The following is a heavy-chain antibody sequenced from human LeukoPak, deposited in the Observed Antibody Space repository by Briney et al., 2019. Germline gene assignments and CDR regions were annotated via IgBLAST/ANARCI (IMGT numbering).Heavy chain of an antibody. CDR1: GGSFSGYY. J-gene: IGHJ3*02. CDR2: IYHSGST. CDR3: ARSRDAFDI. V-gene: IGHV4-34*01. Sequence: PSETLSLTCAVHGGSFSGYYWSWIRQPPGKGLEWIGYIYHSGSTYYNPSLKSRVTISVDRSKNQFSLKLSSVTAADTAVYYCARSRDAFDIWGQGTMVTVSS.